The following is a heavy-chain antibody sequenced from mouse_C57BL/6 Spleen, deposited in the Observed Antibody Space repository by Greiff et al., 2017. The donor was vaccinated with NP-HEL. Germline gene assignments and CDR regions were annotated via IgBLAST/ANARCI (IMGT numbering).Heavy chain of an antibody. V-gene: IGHV1-5*01. CDR2: IYPGNSDT. D-gene: IGHD1-1*01. J-gene: IGHJ4*01. Sequence: VQLQQSGTVLARPGASVKMSCKTSGYTFTSYWMHWVKQRPGQGLEWIGAIYPGNSDTSYNQKFKGKAKLTAVTSASTAYMELSSLTNEDSAVYYCTRSLPGGVYYATDYWGQGTSVTVSS. CDR3: TRSLPGGVYYATDY. CDR1: GYTFTSYW.